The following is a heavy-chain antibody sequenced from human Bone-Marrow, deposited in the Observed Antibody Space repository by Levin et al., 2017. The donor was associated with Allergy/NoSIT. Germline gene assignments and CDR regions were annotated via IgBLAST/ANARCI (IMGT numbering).Heavy chain of an antibody. CDR1: GFTFSDYY. CDR2: ISSSGSTI. CDR3: ARGRNIVVVVAATLGPFDY. J-gene: IGHJ4*02. V-gene: IGHV3-11*01. Sequence: GESLKISCAASGFTFSDYYMSWIRQAPGKGLEWVSYISSSGSTIYYADSVKGRFTISRDNAKNSLYLQMNSLRAEDTAVYYCARGRNIVVVVAATLGPFDYWGQGTLVTVSS. D-gene: IGHD2-15*01.